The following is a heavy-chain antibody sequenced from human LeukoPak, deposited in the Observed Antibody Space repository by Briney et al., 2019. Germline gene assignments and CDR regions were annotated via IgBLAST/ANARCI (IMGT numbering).Heavy chain of an antibody. CDR3: ARVGRSRGSLPNSYYYMDV. Sequence: ASVKVSCKASRDTFDSYSISWVRHAPGQGLEWMGGTIPMFGSANYAQKLQGRVTITTDQSTTTAYMELSSLSPEDTAVYYCARVGRSRGSLPNSYYYMDVWGKGTTVTVSS. CDR1: RDTFDSYS. D-gene: IGHD2-15*01. J-gene: IGHJ6*03. V-gene: IGHV1-69*05. CDR2: TIPMFGSA.